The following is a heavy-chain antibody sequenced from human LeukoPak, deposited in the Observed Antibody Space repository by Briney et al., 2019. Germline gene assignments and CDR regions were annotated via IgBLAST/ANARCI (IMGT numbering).Heavy chain of an antibody. V-gene: IGHV4-39*01. CDR3: ASGVAGYNWFDP. CDR1: GGSISSSSYY. CDR2: IYYSGST. D-gene: IGHD6-19*01. Sequence: SETLSLTCTVSGGSISSSSYYWGWIRQPPGKGPEWIGSIYYSGSTYYNPSLKSRVTISVDTSKNQFSLKLSSVTAADTAVYYCASGVAGYNWFDPWGQGTLVTVSS. J-gene: IGHJ5*02.